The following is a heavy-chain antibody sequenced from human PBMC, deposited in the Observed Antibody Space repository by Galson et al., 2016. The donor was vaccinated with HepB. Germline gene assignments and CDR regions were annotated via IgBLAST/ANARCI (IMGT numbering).Heavy chain of an antibody. J-gene: IGHJ4*02. CDR1: GFAFSNYA. CDR2: VSYDGRNK. Sequence: SLRLSCAASGFAFSNYAMHWVRQAPGKGLEWVAVVSYDGRNKYYADSVKGRFTISRDNFKNTVYLQMNRLRVEDTAVYYCAKNDILAGYSAFDYWGQGTLATVSS. D-gene: IGHD3-9*01. CDR3: AKNDILAGYSAFDY. V-gene: IGHV3-30*18.